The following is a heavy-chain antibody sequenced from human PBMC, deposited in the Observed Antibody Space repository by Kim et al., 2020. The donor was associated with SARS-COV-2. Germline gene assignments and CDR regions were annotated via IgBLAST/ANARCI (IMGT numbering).Heavy chain of an antibody. Sequence: GGSLRLSCAASGFTFSSYWMSWVRQAPGKRLEWVANIKQDGSEKYYVDSEKGRFTISRDNAKNSLYLLMNSLTAEDTAVYYCARVIVIVVVPAAMDHYY. V-gene: IGHV3-7*03. J-gene: IGHJ6*01. CDR2: IKQDGSEK. D-gene: IGHD2-2*01. CDR1: GFTFSSYW. CDR3: ARVIVIVVVPAAMDHYY.